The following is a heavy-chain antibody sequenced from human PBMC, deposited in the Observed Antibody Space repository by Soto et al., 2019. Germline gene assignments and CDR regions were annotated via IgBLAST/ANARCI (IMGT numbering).Heavy chain of an antibody. J-gene: IGHJ5*01. CDR1: GFTFSSYA. Sequence: EVQLLESGGGLVQPGGSLRLSCAASGFTFSSYAMSWVRQAPGKGLEWVSGIGFSGGTTYYADSVKGRFTISRDSSQNTLYLQMYSLRADDTAVYYCAKWARYGSSNSCRAWGQGTLVTVSS. V-gene: IGHV3-23*01. CDR3: AKWARYGSSNSCRA. D-gene: IGHD2-2*01. CDR2: IGFSGGTT.